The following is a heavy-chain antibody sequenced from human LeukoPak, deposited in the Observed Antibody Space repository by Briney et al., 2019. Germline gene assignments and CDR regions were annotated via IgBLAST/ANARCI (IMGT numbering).Heavy chain of an antibody. CDR3: ARDEYDILTGSGSSYYFDY. D-gene: IGHD3-9*01. CDR1: GYTFPNYG. J-gene: IGHJ4*02. Sequence: ASVKVSCKASGYTFPNYGISWVRQAPGQGLEWMGWISAYNSNTNYAQKLQGRVTMTTDTSTSTAYMELRSLRSDDAAVYYCARDEYDILTGSGSSYYFDYWGQGTLVTVSS. V-gene: IGHV1-18*01. CDR2: ISAYNSNT.